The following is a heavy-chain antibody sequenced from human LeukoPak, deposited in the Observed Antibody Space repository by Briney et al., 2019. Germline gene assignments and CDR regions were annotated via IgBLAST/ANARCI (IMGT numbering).Heavy chain of an antibody. D-gene: IGHD3-9*01. CDR1: GGSISTYY. CDR3: ARAIRYFGQDAFDI. CDR2: IYYSGST. Sequence: PSETLSLTCTGSGGSISTYYWSWIRQPPGKGVEWIGYIYYSGSTNPNPSLKTLVTISVDTSQNQFSLTLTSVTAADTAVYYCARAIRYFGQDAFDIWGQGTMVTVSS. V-gene: IGHV4-59*01. J-gene: IGHJ3*02.